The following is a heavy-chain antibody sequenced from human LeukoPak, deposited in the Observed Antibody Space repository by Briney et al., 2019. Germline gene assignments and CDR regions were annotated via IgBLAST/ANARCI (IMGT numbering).Heavy chain of an antibody. J-gene: IGHJ4*02. CDR1: GLILRGSW. D-gene: IGHD3-3*01. Sequence: GGSLRLSCAASGLILRGSWMNWVRQAPGKGLEWVASISPDGSGKGLVASVRGRFTISRDDAENSLYLQMNGLRVEDTAVYYCAKTTYYDFRSDYPEYYFDYWGQGTLVTVSS. CDR3: AKTTYYDFRSDYPEYYFDY. CDR2: ISPDGSGK. V-gene: IGHV3-7*03.